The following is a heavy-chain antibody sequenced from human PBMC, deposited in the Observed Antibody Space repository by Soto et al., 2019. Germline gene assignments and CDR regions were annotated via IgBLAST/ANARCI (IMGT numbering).Heavy chain of an antibody. CDR1: GFLFSDYA. V-gene: IGHV3-23*01. J-gene: IGHJ3*02. CDR2: ITGTGSAT. D-gene: IGHD3-10*01. Sequence: EVQLLESGGGLVQPGGSLRLSCAASGFLFSDYAMSWVRQAPGKGLEGVASITGTGSATHHADSVKGRFIISRDNSENTVYLQMNSLRAADTAIYYCAKDRDLLWFPESSEAFDMWGQGAMVTVAS. CDR3: AKDRDLLWFPESSEAFDM.